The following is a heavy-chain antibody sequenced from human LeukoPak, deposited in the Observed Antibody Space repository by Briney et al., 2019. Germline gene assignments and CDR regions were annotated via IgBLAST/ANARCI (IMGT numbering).Heavy chain of an antibody. CDR1: GYTFSDYY. CDR3: ARVPLGVYYYDSSGSYYFDY. V-gene: IGHV1-2*02. Sequence: ASVKVSCKASGYTFSDYYMHWVRQAPGQGLGWMGWINPNSGGTNYAQKFQGRVTMTRDTSISTAYMELRRLRSADTAVYYCARVPLGVYYYDSSGSYYFDYWGQGALVTVSS. CDR2: INPNSGGT. J-gene: IGHJ4*02. D-gene: IGHD3-22*01.